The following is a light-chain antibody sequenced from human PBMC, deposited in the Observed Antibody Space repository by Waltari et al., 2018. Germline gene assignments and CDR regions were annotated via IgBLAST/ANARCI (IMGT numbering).Light chain of an antibody. Sequence: DIQMTQSPSSLSASVGDRVTITCQARQDISNHLNWYQQKPGKAPELLIYDASNLEAGVPPRFSGSGSGTDFTLAISSLQPEDFATYYCQQYDNLPLTFGGGTKVEIK. CDR1: QDISNH. CDR3: QQYDNLPLT. V-gene: IGKV1-33*01. J-gene: IGKJ4*01. CDR2: DAS.